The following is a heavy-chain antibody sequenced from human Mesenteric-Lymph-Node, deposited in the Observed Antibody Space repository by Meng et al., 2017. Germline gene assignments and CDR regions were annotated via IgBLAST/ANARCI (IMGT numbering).Heavy chain of an antibody. J-gene: IGHJ5*02. V-gene: IGHV4-4*02. Sequence: VPLQGVGSVLWEPSQALSPACADYGGSISTINCWTWGRQPPGKGLEWIGEIYHSGRTNYNPSLKSRVTISVDKSKNQFSLKLSSGTAADTAVYYCARVAGAGNGWFDPWGQGTLVTVSS. CDR2: IYHSGRT. CDR3: ARVAGAGNGWFDP. CDR1: GGSISTINC. D-gene: IGHD6-13*01.